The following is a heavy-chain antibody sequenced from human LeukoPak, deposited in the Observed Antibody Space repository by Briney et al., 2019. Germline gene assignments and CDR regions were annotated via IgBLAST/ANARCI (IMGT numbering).Heavy chain of an antibody. CDR1: GGSISSGGYY. Sequence: PSETLSLTCTVSGGSISSGGYYWSWIRQHPGKGLEWIGYIYYSGSTYYNPSLKSRVTISVDTSKNQFSLKLSSVTAADTAVYYCASVVRLAYQLLPQINYYYYMDVWGKGTTVTVSS. CDR2: IYYSGST. V-gene: IGHV4-31*03. CDR3: ASVVRLAYQLLPQINYYYYMDV. J-gene: IGHJ6*03. D-gene: IGHD2-2*01.